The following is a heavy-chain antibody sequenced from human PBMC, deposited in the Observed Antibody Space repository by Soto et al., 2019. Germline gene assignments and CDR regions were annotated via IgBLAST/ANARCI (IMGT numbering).Heavy chain of an antibody. Sequence: PSETLSLTCTVSGGSISSSSYYWGWIRQPPGKGLEWIGSIYYSGSTYYNPSLKSRVTISVDTSKNQFSRKLSSVTAADTAVYYCARLDFGVVIPGGYYYYGMDVWGQGTTVTVSS. CDR3: ARLDFGVVIPGGYYYYGMDV. J-gene: IGHJ6*02. CDR2: IYYSGST. V-gene: IGHV4-39*01. D-gene: IGHD3-3*01. CDR1: GGSISSSSYY.